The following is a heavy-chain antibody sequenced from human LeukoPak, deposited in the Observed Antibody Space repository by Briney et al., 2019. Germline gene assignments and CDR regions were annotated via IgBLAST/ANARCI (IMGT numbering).Heavy chain of an antibody. CDR2: ISGSGGST. Sequence: GSLRLSCAASGFTFSSYAMSWVRQAPGKGLEWVSAISGSGGSTYYADSVKGRFTISRDNSKNTLYLQMNSLRAEDTAVYYCAKDPRDYDFWSGYSYYMDVWGKGTTVTVSS. V-gene: IGHV3-23*01. CDR1: GFTFSSYA. J-gene: IGHJ6*03. CDR3: AKDPRDYDFWSGYSYYMDV. D-gene: IGHD3-3*01.